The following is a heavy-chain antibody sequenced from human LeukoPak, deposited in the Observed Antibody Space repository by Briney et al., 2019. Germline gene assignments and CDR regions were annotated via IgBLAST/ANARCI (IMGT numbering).Heavy chain of an antibody. D-gene: IGHD3-10*01. Sequence: PGGSLRLSCAASGFTFSSYGMSWVRQAPGKGLEWVSAITGSVGTTYYADSVKGRLTISRDNSKNTLYPQMNSLRAEDTAVYYCAKTPNPYGSGSYVGGNWFDPWGQGTLVTVSS. CDR2: ITGSVGTT. CDR3: AKTPNPYGSGSYVGGNWFDP. V-gene: IGHV3-23*01. CDR1: GFTFSSYG. J-gene: IGHJ5*02.